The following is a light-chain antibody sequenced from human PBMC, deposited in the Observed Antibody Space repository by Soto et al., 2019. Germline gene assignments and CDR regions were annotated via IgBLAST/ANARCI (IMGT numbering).Light chain of an antibody. CDR3: QQSYSTPPT. V-gene: IGKV1-39*01. J-gene: IGKJ1*01. CDR1: QSISSY. CDR2: AAS. Sequence: DIQMTQSPSSLSASVGDRVTITCLAGQSISSYLNWYQQKPGKAPKLLIYAASSLQSGVPSRFSGSGSGTDFTLTISSLQPEDFAAYYCQQSYSTPPTCGQGTKVDI.